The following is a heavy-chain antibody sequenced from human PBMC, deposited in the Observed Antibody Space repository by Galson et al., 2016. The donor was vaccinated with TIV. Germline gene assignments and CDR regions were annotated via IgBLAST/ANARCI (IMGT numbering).Heavy chain of an antibody. CDR2: ISASGGTT. D-gene: IGHD5-12*01. CDR1: GFSFSSHA. V-gene: IGHV3-23*01. J-gene: IGHJ4*02. Sequence: SLRLSCAASGFSFSSHAMSWVRQAPGKGLEWASSISASGGTTYYADPVKGRFTISRDNSKNTVYWQMNSLRAEDTAVYYCAKETSTAYSGYGYFDYWGQGTLVTVSS. CDR3: AKETSTAYSGYGYFDY.